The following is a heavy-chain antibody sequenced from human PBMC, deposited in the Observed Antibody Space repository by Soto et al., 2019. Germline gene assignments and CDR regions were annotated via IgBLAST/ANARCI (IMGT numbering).Heavy chain of an antibody. CDR2: LSGSGDRT. V-gene: IGHV3-23*01. CDR3: AKGSRWLQLGQLDS. Sequence: AXGSLRLSCPTSGFTFSNFAMSWVRQAPGRGLEWVSGLSGSGDRTYYADSVKGQFIISRDNSKNTLYLQMDRLSAGDTALYYCAKGSRWLQLGQLDSWGQGTQVTVSS. J-gene: IGHJ4*02. CDR1: GFTFSNFA. D-gene: IGHD5-18*01.